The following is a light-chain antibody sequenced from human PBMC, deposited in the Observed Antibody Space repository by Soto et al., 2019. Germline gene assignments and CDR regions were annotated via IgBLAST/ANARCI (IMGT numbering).Light chain of an antibody. Sequence: EIVLTQSPGTLSLSPGEGATLSCRASQDVDNNFLAWYQQRPGQAPRLLIYASSRRATGITDRFSGSGSGTDFTLTISRVGPEDIAVYFCHQYYSSITFGGGTKVEVK. V-gene: IGKV3-20*01. J-gene: IGKJ4*01. CDR3: HQYYSSIT. CDR2: ASS. CDR1: QDVDNNF.